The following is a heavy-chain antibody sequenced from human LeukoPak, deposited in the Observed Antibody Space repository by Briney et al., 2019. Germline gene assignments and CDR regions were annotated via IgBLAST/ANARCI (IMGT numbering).Heavy chain of an antibody. J-gene: IGHJ6*03. CDR2: IYHSGST. V-gene: IGHV4-38-2*01. CDR3: ARHISYYYYYYMDV. D-gene: IGHD1-14*01. Sequence: SETLSLTCAVSGYSFSSGYYWGWIRQPPGKGLEWIGSIYHSGSTYYNPSLKSRVTISVDTSKNQFSLKLSSVTAADTAVYYCARHISYYYYYYMDVWGKGTTVTVSS. CDR1: GYSFSSGYY.